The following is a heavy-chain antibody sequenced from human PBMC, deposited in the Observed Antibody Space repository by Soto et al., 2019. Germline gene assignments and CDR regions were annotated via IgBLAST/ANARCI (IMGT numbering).Heavy chain of an antibody. V-gene: IGHV1-3*01. CDR2: INAGNGNT. Sequence: ASVKVSCKASGYTFTSYAMHWVRQAPGQRLEWMGWINAGNGNTKYSQKFQGRVTITRDTSASTAYMELSSLRSEDTAVYYCASHTVTDIFYYYYGMDVWGQGTTVTVSS. CDR1: GYTFTSYA. D-gene: IGHD4-4*01. CDR3: ASHTVTDIFYYYYGMDV. J-gene: IGHJ6*02.